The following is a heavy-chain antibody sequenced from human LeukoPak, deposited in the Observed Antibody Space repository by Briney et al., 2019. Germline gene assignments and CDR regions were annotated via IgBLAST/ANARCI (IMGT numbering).Heavy chain of an antibody. CDR1: GFIFSNYW. D-gene: IGHD2-15*01. CDR2: IKRDGSEK. J-gene: IGHJ4*02. V-gene: IGHV3-7*01. Sequence: GGSLRLSCAASGFIFSNYWMSWVRQAPGKGLEWVASIKRDGSEKYYVDSVKGRFTISKDNAKNSLYLQMNSLRAEDTAVYNCAKIHCGDGSCHPPSDFDYRGQGTLVTVSS. CDR3: AKIHCGDGSCHPPSDFDY.